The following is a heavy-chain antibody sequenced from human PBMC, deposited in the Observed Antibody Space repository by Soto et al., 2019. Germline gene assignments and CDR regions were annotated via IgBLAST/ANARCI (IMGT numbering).Heavy chain of an antibody. Sequence: GSLRLSWAASGFSFSSYWMHWVRQAPGKGLVWVSRINSDGSSTSYADSVKGRFTISRDNAKNTLYLQMNSLRAEDTAVYYCAREPSRLRYFDWLSPDYYGMDVWGQGTTVTVSS. CDR3: AREPSRLRYFDWLSPDYYGMDV. D-gene: IGHD3-9*01. V-gene: IGHV3-74*01. CDR2: INSDGSST. J-gene: IGHJ6*02. CDR1: GFSFSSYW.